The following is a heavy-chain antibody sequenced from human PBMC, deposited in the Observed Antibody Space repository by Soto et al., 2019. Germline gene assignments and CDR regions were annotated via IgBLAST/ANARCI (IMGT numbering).Heavy chain of an antibody. CDR1: GGSFSGYY. CDR2: IYYSGST. Sequence: LSLTCAVYGGSFSGYYWSWIRQPPGKGLEWIGYIYYSGSTYYNPSLKSRVTISVDTSKNQFSLKLSSVTAADTAVYYCARDRRIRKGSDYWGQGTLVTVSS. V-gene: IGHV4-34*09. J-gene: IGHJ4*02. D-gene: IGHD3-10*01. CDR3: ARDRRIRKGSDY.